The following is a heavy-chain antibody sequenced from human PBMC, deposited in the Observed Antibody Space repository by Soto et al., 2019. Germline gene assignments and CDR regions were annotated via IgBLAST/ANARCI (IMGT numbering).Heavy chain of an antibody. Sequence: QVQLVESGGGVVQPGRSLRLSCAASGFTFSSYGMHWVRQAPGKGLEWVAVISYDGSNKYYADSVKGRFTISRDNSKNTLYLQMNSLRAEDTAVYYYAKDYYDSSGYYYGSGFDYWGQGTLVTVSS. V-gene: IGHV3-30*18. J-gene: IGHJ4*02. CDR2: ISYDGSNK. CDR1: GFTFSSYG. D-gene: IGHD3-22*01. CDR3: AKDYYDSSGYYYGSGFDY.